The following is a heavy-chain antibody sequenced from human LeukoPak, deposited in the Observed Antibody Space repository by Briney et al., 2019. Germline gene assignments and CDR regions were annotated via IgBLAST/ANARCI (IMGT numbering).Heavy chain of an antibody. Sequence: SETPSLPRAFSGGSLSSCSYQWGSIRQPPGEGLGWVGGTYTSGSTNYNPSLKSRVTISVDTSKNQFSLKLSSVTAADTAVYYCARDRGSGYYDNAFDIWGQGTMVTVSS. CDR2: TYTSGST. J-gene: IGHJ3*02. V-gene: IGHV4-61*02. CDR3: ARDRGSGYYDNAFDI. D-gene: IGHD3-3*01. CDR1: GGSLSSCSYQ.